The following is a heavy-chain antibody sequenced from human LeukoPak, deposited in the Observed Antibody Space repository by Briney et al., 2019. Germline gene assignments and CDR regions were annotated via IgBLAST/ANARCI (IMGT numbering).Heavy chain of an antibody. CDR3: ARDSSSRGPFDY. J-gene: IGHJ4*02. D-gene: IGHD6-6*01. CDR2: IYYSGST. V-gene: IGHV4-59*01. Sequence: PSETLSLTCAVFGASFNDYYWSWIRQPPGKGLEWIGYIYYSGSTNYNPSLKSRVTISVDTSKNQFSLKLGSVTAADTAVYYCARDSSSRGPFDYWGQGTLVTVSS. CDR1: GASFNDYY.